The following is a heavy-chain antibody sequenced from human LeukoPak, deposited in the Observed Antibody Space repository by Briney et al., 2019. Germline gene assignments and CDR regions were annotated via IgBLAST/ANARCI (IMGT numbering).Heavy chain of an antibody. J-gene: IGHJ4*02. V-gene: IGHV3-23*01. CDR3: AKDPRSSGWPY. CDR1: GLTFSSYA. Sequence: GGSLRLSCAASGLTFSSYAMTWVRQAPGKGPEWVSTISGSGGNTKYADSVKGRFTISRDNSKNTLNLQMNSLRDEDTAVYYCAKDPRSSGWPYWGQGILVTVSS. CDR2: ISGSGGNT. D-gene: IGHD6-19*01.